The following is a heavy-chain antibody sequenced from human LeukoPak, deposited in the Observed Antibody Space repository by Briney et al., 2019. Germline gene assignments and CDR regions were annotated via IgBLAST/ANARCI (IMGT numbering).Heavy chain of an antibody. D-gene: IGHD5-24*01. J-gene: IGHJ4*02. V-gene: IGHV4-31*03. CDR1: GGSISSGHYY. CDR2: IYYSGST. Sequence: SETLSLTCTVSGGSISSGHYYWSWIRQHPGKGLEWIGYIYYSGSTHYNPSLKSRVTISVDTSKNQFSLKLSSVTAADTAVYYCAGGDGYNYYGYWGQGTLVTVSS. CDR3: AGGDGYNYYGY.